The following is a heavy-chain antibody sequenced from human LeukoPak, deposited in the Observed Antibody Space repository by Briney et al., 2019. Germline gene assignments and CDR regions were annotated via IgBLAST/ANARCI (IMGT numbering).Heavy chain of an antibody. V-gene: IGHV2-70*11. CDR2: IDWDDDK. Sequence: SGPTLVKPTQTLTLTCTFSGFSLTASGLCVNWIRQPPGKALEWLARIDWDDDKYYSTSLKTRLTISKDTSKNQVVLRMTNLDPVDTATYYCARQMSTVDYYGMDVWGQGTTVTVSS. J-gene: IGHJ6*02. CDR3: ARQMSTVDYYGMDV. CDR1: GFSLTASGLC. D-gene: IGHD4-11*01.